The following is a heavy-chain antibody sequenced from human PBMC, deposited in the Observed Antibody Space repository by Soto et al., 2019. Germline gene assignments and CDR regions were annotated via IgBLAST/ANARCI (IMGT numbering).Heavy chain of an antibody. V-gene: IGHV4-31*03. CDR1: GYSITAGGYY. J-gene: IGHJ5*02. CDR3: ARMYSSGSGWFHP. CDR2: FYSSGSI. D-gene: IGHD3-22*01. Sequence: SETLSLTCSVSGYSITAGGYYWSWIRQHPGKGLEWIGSFYSSGSIIYNPSLKGRVSISGDTSRNQFSMTLTSVTAADTALYYCARMYSSGSGWFHPWGQGTLVTVSS.